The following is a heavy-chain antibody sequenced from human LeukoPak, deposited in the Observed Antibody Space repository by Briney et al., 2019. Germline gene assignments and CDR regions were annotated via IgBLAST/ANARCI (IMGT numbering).Heavy chain of an antibody. CDR3: AASRSRRTGRYCSGGSCYSGVYFDY. J-gene: IGHJ4*02. CDR1: GGSFSGYY. V-gene: IGHV4-34*01. CDR2: TNHSGST. D-gene: IGHD2-15*01. Sequence: SETLSLTCAVYGGSFSGYYWSWIRQPPGKGLEWIGETNHSGSTNYNPSLKSRVTISVDTSKNQFSLKLSSVTAADTAVYYCAASRSRRTGRYCSGGSCYSGVYFDYWGQGTLVTVSS.